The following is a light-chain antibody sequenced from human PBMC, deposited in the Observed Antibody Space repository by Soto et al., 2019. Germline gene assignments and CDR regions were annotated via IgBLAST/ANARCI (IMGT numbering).Light chain of an antibody. CDR1: QSVSRN. V-gene: IGKV3-15*01. CDR3: QQYNDWPTWT. Sequence: EIEMTQSPATLSVSPGERATLSCRASQSVSRNLAWYQQKPGQAPRLLIYGASTRATGIPARFSGSGSGTEFTLTISSLQSEDSAVYYCQQYNDWPTWTFGQGTKVEIK. CDR2: GAS. J-gene: IGKJ1*01.